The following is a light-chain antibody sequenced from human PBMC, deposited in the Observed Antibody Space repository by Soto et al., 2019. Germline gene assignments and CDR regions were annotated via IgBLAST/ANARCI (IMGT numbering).Light chain of an antibody. J-gene: IGLJ3*02. CDR1: SSDVGGYNY. CDR2: EVS. Sequence: QLVLTQPASVSGSPGHSITISCTGTSSDVGGYNYLSWYQQHPGKSPIVMIYEVSNRPSGVANRFSGCKSGTTASLTISGLQAEDEDDYFCSSYTTSGTPVFGGGTKLTVL. V-gene: IGLV2-14*01. CDR3: SSYTTSGTPV.